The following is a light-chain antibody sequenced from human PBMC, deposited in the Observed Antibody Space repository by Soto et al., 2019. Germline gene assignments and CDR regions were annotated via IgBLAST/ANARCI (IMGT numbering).Light chain of an antibody. V-gene: IGKV1-39*01. Sequence: DIQMTQSPSSLSASVGDRVTITCRASQIISSYLNWYQQKPGKAPKLLIYAASSLQSGVPSRFSGSGSGTDFTLTISSLQPEDFATYYCQQSYSTLSTFGQGTKVDIK. J-gene: IGKJ1*01. CDR1: QIISSY. CDR3: QQSYSTLST. CDR2: AAS.